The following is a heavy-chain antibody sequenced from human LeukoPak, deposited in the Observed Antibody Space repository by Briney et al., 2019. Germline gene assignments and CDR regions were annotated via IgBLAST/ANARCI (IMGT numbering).Heavy chain of an antibody. D-gene: IGHD3-10*02. CDR1: GGSISSGGYY. Sequence: SETLSLTCTVSGGSISSGGYYWSWIRQHPGKGLEWTGYIYYSGSTYYNPSLKSRVTISVDTSKNQFSLKLSSVTAADTAVYYCARRHVSPAFPDDAFDIWGQGTMVTVSS. J-gene: IGHJ3*02. CDR3: ARRHVSPAFPDDAFDI. CDR2: IYYSGST. V-gene: IGHV4-31*03.